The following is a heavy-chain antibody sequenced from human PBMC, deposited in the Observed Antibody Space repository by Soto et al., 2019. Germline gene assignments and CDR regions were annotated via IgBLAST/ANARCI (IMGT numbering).Heavy chain of an antibody. D-gene: IGHD4-17*01. V-gene: IGHV3-23*01. J-gene: IGHJ4*02. CDR3: ANYLPFNDYADKDNDY. CDR1: GFTFSSYA. Sequence: PGGSLRLSCAASGFTFSSYAMSWVRQAPGKGLEWVSAISGSGGSTYYADSVKGRFTISRDNSKNTLYLQMNSLRAEDTAVYYCANYLPFNDYADKDNDYWGQGTLVTVSS. CDR2: ISGSGGST.